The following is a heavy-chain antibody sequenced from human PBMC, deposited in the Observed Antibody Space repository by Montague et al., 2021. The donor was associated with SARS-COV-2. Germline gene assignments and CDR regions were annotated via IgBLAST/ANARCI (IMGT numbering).Heavy chain of an antibody. D-gene: IGHD2-15*01. Sequence: SLRLSCSASGFTVSTAVVSWVRQAPGKGLEWVSTINGGGGSTYYXDSMRGRFTISRDNSENTLYLQMNSLRAEDTAIYYCAKGRGTSCSDYWGQGTLVTVSS. V-gene: IGHV3-23*01. J-gene: IGHJ4*02. CDR2: INGGGGST. CDR1: GFTVSTAV. CDR3: AKGRGTSCSDY.